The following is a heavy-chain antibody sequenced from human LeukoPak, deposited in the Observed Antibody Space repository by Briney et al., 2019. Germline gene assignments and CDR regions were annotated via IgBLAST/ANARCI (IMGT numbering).Heavy chain of an antibody. V-gene: IGHV3-30*02. CDR2: IRYDGSNK. D-gene: IGHD2-2*02. Sequence: GGSLRLSCAASGFTFSSYGMHWVRQAPGKGLEWVAFIRYDGSNKYYADSVKGRFTISRDNSKNTLYLQMNSLRAEDTAVYYCAKEGGGGYCSSTSCYMPIDYWGQGTLVTVSS. CDR1: GFTFSSYG. CDR3: AKEGGGGYCSSTSCYMPIDY. J-gene: IGHJ4*02.